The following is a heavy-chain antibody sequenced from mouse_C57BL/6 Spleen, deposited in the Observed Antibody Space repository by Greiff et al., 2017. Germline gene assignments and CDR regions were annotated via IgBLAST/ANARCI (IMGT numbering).Heavy chain of an antibody. CDR2: ISDGGSYT. CDR3: ARGGGYYYDSSYAMDY. Sequence: EVMLVESGGGLVKPGGSLKLSCAASGFTFSSYAMSWVRQTPEKRLEWVATISDGGSYTYYPDNVKGRFTISRDNAKNDLYLQMSHLKSGDTAMYYCARGGGYYYDSSYAMDYWGQGTSGTVSS. J-gene: IGHJ4*01. V-gene: IGHV5-4*03. D-gene: IGHD1-1*01. CDR1: GFTFSSYA.